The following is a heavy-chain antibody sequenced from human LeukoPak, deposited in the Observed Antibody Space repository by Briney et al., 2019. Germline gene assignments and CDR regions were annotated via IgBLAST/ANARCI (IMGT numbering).Heavy chain of an antibody. V-gene: IGHV3-64*01. J-gene: IGHJ5*02. CDR2: ISSHGGST. CDR3: ARDSGNAATGRFDH. CDR1: GFTFSSYV. Sequence: GGSLRLSCAASGFTFSSYVMHWVRQAPGKGLEYVSDISSHGGSTYYANSVKGRFAISRDNSKNTLYLQMGSLRAEDIGVCARARDSGNAATGRFDHWGQGTLVTVSS. D-gene: IGHD6-13*01.